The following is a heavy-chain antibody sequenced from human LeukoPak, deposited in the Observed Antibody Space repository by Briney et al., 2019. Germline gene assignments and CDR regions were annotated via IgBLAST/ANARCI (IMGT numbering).Heavy chain of an antibody. V-gene: IGHV3-20*04. Sequence: GGSLRLSCAASGFTFDDYGMSWVRQAPGKGLEWVSGIHWNGGSTRYAESVKGRFTISRDNTKNFLCLQMNGLRAEDTALYYCVRGFGIITPYSFDYWGQGTLVTVSS. CDR3: VRGFGIITPYSFDY. CDR2: IHWNGGST. CDR1: GFTFDDYG. J-gene: IGHJ4*02. D-gene: IGHD3-22*01.